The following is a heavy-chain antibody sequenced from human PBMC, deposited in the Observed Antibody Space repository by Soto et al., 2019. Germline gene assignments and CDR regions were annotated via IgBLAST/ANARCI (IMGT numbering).Heavy chain of an antibody. CDR3: ARGGEGIIKWAPNRFDS. CDR1: GGPFTSYA. CDR2: IIAVFGQP. Sequence: QVHLVQAGAEVKKTGSSVKVSCKASGGPFTSYAISWVRQAPGQRLEWMGGIIAVFGQPYYPQKFQGRVTISADESTSTAYMEVNSLRSDDTAVYYCARGGEGIIKWAPNRFDSWGQGTLVTVSS. V-gene: IGHV1-69*01. J-gene: IGHJ4*02. D-gene: IGHD3-16*01.